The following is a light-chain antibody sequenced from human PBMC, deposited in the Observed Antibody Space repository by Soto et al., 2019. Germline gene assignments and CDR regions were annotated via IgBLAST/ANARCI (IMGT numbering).Light chain of an antibody. CDR2: EVR. J-gene: IGLJ1*01. CDR1: NSDVGGYND. CDR3: SEFTSISTLYV. V-gene: IGLV2-14*01. Sequence: QSALTQPASATGSTGQSIATSCTGTNSDVGGYNDVSWYQQHPGKAPELMIYEVRHRPSGVSNRFSGSKSDNTASLTISGLQAEEEDDYYWSEFTSISTLYVFGTGTKVT.